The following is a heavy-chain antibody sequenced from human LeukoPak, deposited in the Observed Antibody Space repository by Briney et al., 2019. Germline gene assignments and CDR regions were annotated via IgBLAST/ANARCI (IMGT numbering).Heavy chain of an antibody. V-gene: IGHV4-4*07. J-gene: IGHJ4*02. D-gene: IGHD2-15*01. CDR2: IYTSGST. Sequence: SETLSLTCTVSGGSISSYYWSWIRQPAGKGLEWIGRIYTSGSTNYNPSLKSRVTMSVDTSKNQFSLKLSSVTAADTAVYYCAIDYCSGGSCYIDYWGQGTLVTVSS. CDR1: GGSISSYY. CDR3: AIDYCSGGSCYIDY.